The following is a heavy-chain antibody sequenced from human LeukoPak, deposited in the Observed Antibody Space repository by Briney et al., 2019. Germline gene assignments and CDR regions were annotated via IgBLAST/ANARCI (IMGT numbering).Heavy chain of an antibody. Sequence: ASVKVSCKASGYTFIGYYMHWVRLAPGQGLEWMGWINPKSGGTNYAQKFQGRVTMTRDTSITTAYMEVSSLTSDDTAVYYCAREISGSYWYWGQGTLVTVSS. V-gene: IGHV1-2*02. CDR1: GYTFIGYY. J-gene: IGHJ4*02. D-gene: IGHD1-26*01. CDR3: AREISGSYWY. CDR2: INPKSGGT.